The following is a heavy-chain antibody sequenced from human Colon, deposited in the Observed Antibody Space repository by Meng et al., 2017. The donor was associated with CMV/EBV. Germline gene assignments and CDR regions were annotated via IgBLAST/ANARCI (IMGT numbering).Heavy chain of an antibody. CDR2: ISYDGSNK. V-gene: IGHV3-30-3*01. CDR3: ARDLQLEYYFDY. CDR1: GFTFSSYA. J-gene: IGHJ4*02. Sequence: LSLTGAASGFTFSSYAMHWVRQAPGKGLEWVAVISYDGSNKYYADSVKGRFTISRDNSKNTLYLQMNSLRAEDTAVYYCARDLQLEYYFDYWGQGTLVTVSS. D-gene: IGHD1-1*01.